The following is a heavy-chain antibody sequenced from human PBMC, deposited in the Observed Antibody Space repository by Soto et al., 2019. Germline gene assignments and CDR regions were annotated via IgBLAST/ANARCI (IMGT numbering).Heavy chain of an antibody. CDR2: INHSGSI. J-gene: IGHJ4*02. Sequence: SETLSLTCTGSGDSVSSGGYYWSWIRQPPGKGLEWIGEINHSGSINYNPSLKSRVTISVDTPKNQFSLKLRSVTAADTAIYYCARGNGMLLAVQGDAPDKYYLDSWSQGTLVTVSS. D-gene: IGHD2-8*01. V-gene: IGHV4-61*08. CDR1: GDSVSSGGYY. CDR3: ARGNGMLLAVQGDAPDKYYLDS.